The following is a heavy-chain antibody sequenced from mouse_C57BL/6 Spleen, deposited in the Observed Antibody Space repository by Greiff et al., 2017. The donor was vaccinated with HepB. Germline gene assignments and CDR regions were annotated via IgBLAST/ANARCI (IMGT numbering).Heavy chain of an antibody. CDR1: GFNIKDYY. D-gene: IGHD2-3*01. V-gene: IGHV14-1*01. CDR2: IDPEDGDT. Sequence: EVQLQQSGAELVRPGASVKLSCTASGFNIKDYYMHWVKQRPEQGLEWIGRIDPEDGDTEYAPKFQGKATMTADTSSNTAYLQLSSLTSEDTAVYYCTTDDGYSFYAMDYRGQGTSVTVSS. J-gene: IGHJ4*01. CDR3: TTDDGYSFYAMDY.